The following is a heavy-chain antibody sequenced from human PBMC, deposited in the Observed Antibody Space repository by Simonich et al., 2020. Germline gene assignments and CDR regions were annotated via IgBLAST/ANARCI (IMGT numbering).Heavy chain of an antibody. CDR2: ISYDRSNK. Sequence: QVQLVESGGGVVQPGRSLRLSCAASGFTFSSYAMHWVRPAPGKGLEWVEVISYDRSNKYYADSVKGRFTISRDNSKNTLYLQMNSLRAEDTAVYYCARDGERYCGGDCYSYFDYWGQGTLVTVSS. CDR1: GFTFSSYA. V-gene: IGHV3-30*07. J-gene: IGHJ4*02. CDR3: ARDGERYCGGDCYSYFDY. D-gene: IGHD2-21*02.